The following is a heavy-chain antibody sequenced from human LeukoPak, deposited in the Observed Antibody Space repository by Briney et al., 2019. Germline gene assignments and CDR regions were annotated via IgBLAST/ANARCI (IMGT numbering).Heavy chain of an antibody. CDR1: GYNFTSYW. V-gene: IGHV5-51*01. CDR2: IFPGDSDT. J-gene: IGHJ4*02. CDR3: ASRKKGMATAGFDY. D-gene: IGHD5-24*01. Sequence: GESLKISYKGSGYNFTSYWTGWVRQMPGKGLEWMGIIFPGDSDTRYGPSFQGQVTISAEKSISTAYLQWSSLKASDTALYYCASRKKGMATAGFDYWGQGTLVTVSS.